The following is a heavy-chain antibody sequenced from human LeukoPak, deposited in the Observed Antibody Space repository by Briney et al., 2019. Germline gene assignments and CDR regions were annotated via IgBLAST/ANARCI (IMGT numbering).Heavy chain of an antibody. CDR3: AKAELLWFGELPYYYGMDV. D-gene: IGHD3-10*01. CDR2: ISYDGSNK. CDR1: GFTFSSYG. J-gene: IGHJ6*02. V-gene: IGHV3-30*18. Sequence: GRSLRLSCAASGFTFSSYGMHWVRQAPGKGLEWVAVISYDGSNKYYADSVKGRFTIFRDNSKNTLYLQMNSLRAEDTAVYYCAKAELLWFGELPYYYGMDVWGQGTTVTVSS.